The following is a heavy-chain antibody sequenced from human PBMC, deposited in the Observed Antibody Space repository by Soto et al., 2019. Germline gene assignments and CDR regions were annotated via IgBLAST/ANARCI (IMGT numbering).Heavy chain of an antibody. CDR2: ISKGGSNL. D-gene: IGHD6-19*01. CDR3: ASYVEYTSAFGISSSFDY. Sequence: PGGSLRLSCAASGFTLSSYAIHWVRQAPGKGLEWVTVISKGGSNLYFADSVKGRFTISRDNSKNTLYLQMNSLRSEDTAVYYCASYVEYTSAFGISSSFDYWGQGTLVTVSS. J-gene: IGHJ4*02. V-gene: IGHV3-30-3*01. CDR1: GFTLSSYA.